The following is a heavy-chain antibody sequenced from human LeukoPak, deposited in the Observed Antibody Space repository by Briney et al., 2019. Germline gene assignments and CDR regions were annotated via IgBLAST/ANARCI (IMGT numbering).Heavy chain of an antibody. V-gene: IGHV4-59*01. CDR1: GFGFTNYA. Sequence: GSLRLSCVASGFGFTNYAMSWIRQPPGKGLEWIGYIYYSGSTNYNPSLKSRVTISVDTSKNQFSLKLSSVTAADTAVYYCARVGYSSSWGQGTLVTVSS. CDR3: ARVGYSSS. J-gene: IGHJ4*02. D-gene: IGHD6-13*01. CDR2: IYYSGST.